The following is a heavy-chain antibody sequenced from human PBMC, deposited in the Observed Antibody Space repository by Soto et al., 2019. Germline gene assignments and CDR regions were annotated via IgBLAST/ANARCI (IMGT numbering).Heavy chain of an antibody. CDR3: AKFPSTKQFCSGGSCYPPEFFHY. CDR2: ISGSGGST. J-gene: IGHJ1*01. Sequence: PGGSLRLSCAASGFTFSSYAMSWVRQAPGKGLEWVSAISGSGGSTYYADSVKGRFTISRDNSKNTLYLQMNSLRAEDTAVYYCAKFPSTKQFCSGGSCYPPEFFHYWGQGSLVTVSS. CDR1: GFTFSSYA. D-gene: IGHD2-15*01. V-gene: IGHV3-23*01.